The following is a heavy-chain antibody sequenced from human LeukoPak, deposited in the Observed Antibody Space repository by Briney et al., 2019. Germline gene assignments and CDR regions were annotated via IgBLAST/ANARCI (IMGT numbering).Heavy chain of an antibody. D-gene: IGHD3-22*01. Sequence: SGTLSLTCTVSGGSISSYYWSWIRQPPGKGLEWIGYIYYSGSTNYNPSLKSRVTISIDTSKNQFSLKLSSVTAADTAVYYCARLWYYYDSSGYSYYFDYWGQGTLVTVSS. J-gene: IGHJ4*02. CDR3: ARLWYYYDSSGYSYYFDY. V-gene: IGHV4-59*01. CDR2: IYYSGST. CDR1: GGSISSYY.